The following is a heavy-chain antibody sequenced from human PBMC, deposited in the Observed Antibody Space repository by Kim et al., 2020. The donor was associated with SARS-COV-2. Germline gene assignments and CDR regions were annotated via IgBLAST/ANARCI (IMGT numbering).Heavy chain of an antibody. J-gene: IGHJ6*02. D-gene: IGHD6-19*01. CDR3: ARDRAVGAYHHYGMDF. CDR2: IAYDGSNK. Sequence: GGSLRLSCAASGFTFSSYAMHWVRQAPGKGLEWVADIAYDGSNKYYADSVKGRFTISRDNSKNTLYLQMNSLRAEDTAVYFCARDRAVGAYHHYGMDFWGQGTPVTVS. V-gene: IGHV3-30-3*01. CDR1: GFTFSSYA.